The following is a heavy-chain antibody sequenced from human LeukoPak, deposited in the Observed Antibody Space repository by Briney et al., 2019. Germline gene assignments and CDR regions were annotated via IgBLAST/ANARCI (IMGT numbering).Heavy chain of an antibody. CDR2: IYPGDSDT. CDR1: GYSFTSYW. D-gene: IGHD6-13*01. J-gene: IGHJ5*02. V-gene: IGHV5-51*01. Sequence: GESLKISCKGSGYSFTSYWTAWVRQMPGKGLEWMGIIYPGDSDTRYSPSFQGQVTISANQSISTAYLQWSSLKASDTAMYYCARLRQLVDWFDPWGQGTLVTVSS. CDR3: ARLRQLVDWFDP.